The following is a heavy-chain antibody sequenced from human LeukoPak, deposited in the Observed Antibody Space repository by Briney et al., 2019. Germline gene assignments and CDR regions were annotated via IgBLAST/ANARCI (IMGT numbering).Heavy chain of an antibody. V-gene: IGHV4-34*01. Sequence: SETLSLTCAVYGGSFSGYYWSWIRQPPGKGLEWIGEINHSGSTNYNPSLKSRVTMSVDTSKNQFSLKLSSVTAADTAVYYCARDGMTTVTGFDPWGQGTLVTVSS. CDR1: GGSFSGYY. CDR3: ARDGMTTVTGFDP. CDR2: INHSGST. J-gene: IGHJ5*02. D-gene: IGHD4-17*01.